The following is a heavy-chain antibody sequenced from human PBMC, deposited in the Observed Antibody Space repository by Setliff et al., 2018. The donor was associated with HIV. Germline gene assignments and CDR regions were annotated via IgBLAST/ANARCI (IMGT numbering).Heavy chain of an antibody. CDR3: ARDLGGGRSGYYYDRTIDY. CDR1: GGSISSHC. V-gene: IGHV4-59*11. Sequence: PSETLSLTCTVSGGSISSHCWSCIRQPPGKGLEWIGSIYYSGSTNYNPSLKSRVTISVDTSKNQFSLKLSSVTAADTAVYYCARDLGGGRSGYYYDRTIDYWGQGTLVTVSS. D-gene: IGHD3-22*01. CDR2: IYYSGST. J-gene: IGHJ4*02.